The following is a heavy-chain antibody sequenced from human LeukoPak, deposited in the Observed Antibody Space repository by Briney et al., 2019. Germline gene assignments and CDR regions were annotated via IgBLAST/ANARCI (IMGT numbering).Heavy chain of an antibody. CDR3: ARTQDVTYHYYYMDV. CDR1: GYTFTSYG. Sequence: ASVKVSCTASGYTFTSYGISWVRQAPGQGLEWMGWISAYNGNTNYAQKLQGRVTMTTDTSTSTAYMELRSLRSDDTAVYYCARTQDVTYHYYYMDVWGKGTTVIVSS. J-gene: IGHJ6*03. V-gene: IGHV1-18*01. CDR2: ISAYNGNT. D-gene: IGHD2-21*02.